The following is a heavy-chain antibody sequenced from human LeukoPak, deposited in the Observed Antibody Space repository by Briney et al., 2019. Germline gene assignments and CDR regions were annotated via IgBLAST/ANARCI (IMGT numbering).Heavy chain of an antibody. V-gene: IGHV4-59*01. D-gene: IGHD3-16*01. J-gene: IGHJ6*03. CDR3: ARETSQKGAHYMDV. CDR1: GDSISSYY. CDR2: IYYSGST. Sequence: SETLSLSCTVSGDSISSYYWSWIRQPPGKGLEWIGHIYYSGSTNYNPSLKSRVTISVHTSENQFSLKLSSVTAADTAVYYCARETSQKGAHYMDVWGKGTTVTISS.